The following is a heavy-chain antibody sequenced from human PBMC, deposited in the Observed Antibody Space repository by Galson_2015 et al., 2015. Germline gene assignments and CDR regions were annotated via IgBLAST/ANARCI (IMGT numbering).Heavy chain of an antibody. D-gene: IGHD3-9*01. CDR3: ARELYDFLTGDWALDI. V-gene: IGHV3-13*01. CDR1: GFTFSTPD. J-gene: IGHJ3*02. CDR2: IGTAGDT. Sequence: LRLSCAASGFTFSTPDFHWVRQGRGKGLEWVSAIGTAGDTYYSGAVKGRFTISRENAKNSLYLQMNSLRAGDTAMHYCARELYDFLTGDWALDIWGQGTLVTVSS.